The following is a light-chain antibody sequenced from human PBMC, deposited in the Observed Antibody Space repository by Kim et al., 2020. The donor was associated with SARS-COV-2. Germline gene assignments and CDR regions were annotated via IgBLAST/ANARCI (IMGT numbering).Light chain of an antibody. CDR2: SND. J-gene: IGLJ2*01. Sequence: QRVTISCSGSSSNIGLNNVHWYQQLPGTAPKLLIHSNDQRPSGVPDRFSGSKSGTSASLAISGLQSEDDADYYCAAWDDSLNGLLFGGGTQLTVL. CDR1: SSNIGLNN. CDR3: AAWDDSLNGLL. V-gene: IGLV1-44*01.